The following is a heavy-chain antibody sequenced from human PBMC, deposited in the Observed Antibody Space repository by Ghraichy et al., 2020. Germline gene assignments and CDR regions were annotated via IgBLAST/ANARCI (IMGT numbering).Heavy chain of an antibody. J-gene: IGHJ5*02. CDR1: GFTFDDYT. CDR2: ISWDGGST. CDR3: AKGVTYSSSSWGA. V-gene: IGHV3-43*01. D-gene: IGHD6-6*01. Sequence: GESLNISCAASGFTFDDYTMHWVRQAPGKGLEWVSLISWDGGSTYYADSVKGRFTISRDNSKNSLYLQMNSLRTEDTALYYCAKGVTYSSSSWGAWGQGTLVTVSS.